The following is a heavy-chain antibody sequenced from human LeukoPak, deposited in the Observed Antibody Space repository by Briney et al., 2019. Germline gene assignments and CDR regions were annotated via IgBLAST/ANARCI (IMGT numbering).Heavy chain of an antibody. CDR1: GFTFSSYG. V-gene: IGHV3-30*03. Sequence: GRSLRLSCAASGFTFSSYGMHWVRQAPGKGLEWVAVISYDGSNKYYADSVKGRFTISRDNSKNTLYLQMNSLRAEDTAMYYCARTTVVSPRAFDYWGQGTLVTVSS. J-gene: IGHJ4*02. CDR3: ARTTVVSPRAFDY. CDR2: ISYDGSNK. D-gene: IGHD2-15*01.